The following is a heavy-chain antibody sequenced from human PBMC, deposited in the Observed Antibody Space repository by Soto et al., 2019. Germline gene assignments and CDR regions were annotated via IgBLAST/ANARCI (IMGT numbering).Heavy chain of an antibody. D-gene: IGHD3-22*01. V-gene: IGHV4-34*01. J-gene: IGHJ4*02. CDR3: ARARGGYYDY. CDR1: GGSFSDYS. Sequence: PEETLSLTCAVYGGSFSDYSWTWFRQPPGKGLEWIGEINHSGSTYYNPSLKSRVTISVDTSKNQFSLKLTSVTAADTAVYYCARARGGYYDYWGQGTLVTVSS. CDR2: INHSGST.